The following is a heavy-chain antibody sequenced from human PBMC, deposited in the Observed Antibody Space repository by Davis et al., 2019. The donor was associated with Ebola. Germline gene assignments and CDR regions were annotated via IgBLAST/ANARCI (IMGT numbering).Heavy chain of an antibody. D-gene: IGHD1-7*01. CDR2: IWYDGSNK. V-gene: IGHV3-33*08. CDR3: ARSNWNFPCWFDP. Sequence: GESLKISCSASGFTFSSYAMHWVRQAPGKGLEWVAVIWYDGSNKYYADSVKGRFTISRDNSKNTLYLQMNSLRAEDTAVYYCARSNWNFPCWFDPWGQGTLVTVSS. J-gene: IGHJ5*02. CDR1: GFTFSSYA.